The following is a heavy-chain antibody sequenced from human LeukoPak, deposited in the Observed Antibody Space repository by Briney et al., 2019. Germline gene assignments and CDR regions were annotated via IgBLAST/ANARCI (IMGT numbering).Heavy chain of an antibody. CDR1: GFTFSSYW. V-gene: IGHV3-23*01. Sequence: GGSLRLSCAASGFTFSSYWMHWVRQAPGKGLEWVSAISGSGGSTYYADSVKGRFTISRDNSKNTLYLQMNSLRAEDTAVYYCAKGSIAAAGTFDYWGQGTLVTVSS. CDR2: ISGSGGST. D-gene: IGHD6-13*01. CDR3: AKGSIAAAGTFDY. J-gene: IGHJ4*02.